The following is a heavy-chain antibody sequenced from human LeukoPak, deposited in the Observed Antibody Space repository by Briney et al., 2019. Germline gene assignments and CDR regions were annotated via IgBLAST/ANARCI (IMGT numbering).Heavy chain of an antibody. J-gene: IGHJ5*02. CDR3: AKGCQCPSGLSSWFDP. CDR1: GFTFTNYG. D-gene: IGHD1-14*01. V-gene: IGHV3-23*01. Sequence: GGSLRLSCSASGFTFTNYGMSWVRQAPGKGLEWVSGLSGSGDGQFYADSVEGRFTISRDIFNNIWYLQMNSLRAEDTAVYYCAKGCQCPSGLSSWFDPKGQGTLVAVSS. CDR2: LSGSGDGQ.